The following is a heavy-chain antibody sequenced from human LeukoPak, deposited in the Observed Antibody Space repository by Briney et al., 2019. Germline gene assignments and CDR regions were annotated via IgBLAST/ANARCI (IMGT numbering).Heavy chain of an antibody. D-gene: IGHD6-19*01. J-gene: IGHJ2*01. CDR3: AKDRVGSGWYFDL. CDR1: GFTFSSYA. Sequence: QPGGSLRLSCAASGFTFSSYAMSWVRQAPGKGLEWASAISGSGGSTYYADSVKGRFTISRDNSKNTLYLQMNSLRAEDTAVYYCAKDRVGSGWYFDLWGRGTLVTVSS. V-gene: IGHV3-23*01. CDR2: ISGSGGST.